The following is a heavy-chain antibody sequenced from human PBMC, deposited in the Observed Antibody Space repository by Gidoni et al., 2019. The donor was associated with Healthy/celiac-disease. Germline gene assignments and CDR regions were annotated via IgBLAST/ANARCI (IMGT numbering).Heavy chain of an antibody. J-gene: IGHJ3*02. Sequence: EVQLVTSGGGLVKPGGSLSLSCAASGFPFSSYSMNWVRQAPGKGLEWVSSISSSSSYIYYADSVKGRFTISRDNAKNSLYLQMNSLRAEDTAVYYCARDHTAYDAFDIWGQGTMVTVSS. CDR2: ISSSSSYI. CDR3: ARDHTAYDAFDI. D-gene: IGHD5-18*01. V-gene: IGHV3-21*01. CDR1: GFPFSSYS.